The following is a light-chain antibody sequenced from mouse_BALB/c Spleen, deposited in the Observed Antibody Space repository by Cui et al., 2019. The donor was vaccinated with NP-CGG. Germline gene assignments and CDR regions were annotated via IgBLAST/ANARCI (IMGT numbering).Light chain of an antibody. CDR3: ALWYSNHWV. J-gene: IGLJ1*01. CDR1: TGAVTTSNY. Sequence: QAVVTQYSALTTSPGETVTLTCRSSTGAVTTSNYANWVQEKPYHLFTGLIGGTNNRVPGVPARFSGSLIGDKAALTITGAQTEDEAIYFCALWYSNHWVFGGGTKLTVL. V-gene: IGLV1*01. CDR2: GTN.